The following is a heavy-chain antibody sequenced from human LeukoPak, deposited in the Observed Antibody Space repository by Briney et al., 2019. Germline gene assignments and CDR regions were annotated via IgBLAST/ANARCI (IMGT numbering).Heavy chain of an antibody. J-gene: IGHJ4*02. CDR1: GGSISSYY. D-gene: IGHD3-3*01. Sequence: SETLSLTCTVSGGSISSYYWSWIRQPPGKGLEWIGYIYYSGSTNYNPSLKSRVTISVDTSKNQFSLKLSSVTAADTAVYYCARGGLGYYDFWSGYPFDYWGQGTLVTDSS. CDR2: IYYSGST. CDR3: ARGGLGYYDFWSGYPFDY. V-gene: IGHV4-59*01.